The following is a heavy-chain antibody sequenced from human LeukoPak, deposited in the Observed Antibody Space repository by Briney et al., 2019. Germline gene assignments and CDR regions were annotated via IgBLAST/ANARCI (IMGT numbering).Heavy chain of an antibody. V-gene: IGHV1-69*02. Sequence: SVKVSCKASGGTFSSYTISWVRQAPGQGLEWMGRIIPILGIANYAQKFQGRVTITADKSTSTAYMELSSLRSDDTAVYYCARLRGYGGNYDAFDIWGQGTMVTVSP. D-gene: IGHD4/OR15-4a*01. CDR3: ARLRGYGGNYDAFDI. J-gene: IGHJ3*02. CDR2: IIPILGIA. CDR1: GGTFSSYT.